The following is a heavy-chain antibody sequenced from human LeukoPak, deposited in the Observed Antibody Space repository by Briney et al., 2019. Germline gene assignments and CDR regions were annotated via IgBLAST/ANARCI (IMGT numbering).Heavy chain of an antibody. CDR2: ISSSGGST. CDR3: AKGSRYYGSGSDY. J-gene: IGHJ4*02. Sequence: GGSLRLSCAASGFTFSSYAMSWVRQAPGKGLEWVSAISSSGGSTYYADSVKGRFTISRDNSKNTLYLQMNSLRAEDTAVYYCAKGSRYYGSGSDYWGQGTLVTVSS. V-gene: IGHV3-23*01. D-gene: IGHD3-10*01. CDR1: GFTFSSYA.